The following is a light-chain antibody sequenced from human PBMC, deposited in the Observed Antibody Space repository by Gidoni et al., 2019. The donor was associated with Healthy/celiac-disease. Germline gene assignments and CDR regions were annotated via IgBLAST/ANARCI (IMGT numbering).Light chain of an antibody. CDR1: QRVLYSANNQNY. CDR3: QQYYRTPRT. V-gene: IGKV4-1*01. CDR2: WSP. J-gene: IGKJ1*01. Sequence: DIVMTQSPDSLAVSLAERATINCKSSQRVLYSANNQNYLAWYQQKQGQPPKLLLYWSPTRESGVPDRFSGSGSGTDFTLTISSLQAEDVAVYYFQQYYRTPRTFGQGTKVEIK.